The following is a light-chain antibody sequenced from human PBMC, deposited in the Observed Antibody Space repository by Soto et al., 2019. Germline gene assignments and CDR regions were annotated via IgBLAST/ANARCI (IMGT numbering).Light chain of an antibody. Sequence: LTQPPSVSGAPGQRVTISCTGSSSNIGAGYDVHWYQQLPGTAPKLLIYGNSNRPSGVPDRFPGSKSGTSASLAITGLQAEDEADYYCQSYDSSLSGWVFGGGTKLTVL. V-gene: IGLV1-40*01. CDR1: SSNIGAGYD. CDR2: GNS. CDR3: QSYDSSLSGWV. J-gene: IGLJ3*02.